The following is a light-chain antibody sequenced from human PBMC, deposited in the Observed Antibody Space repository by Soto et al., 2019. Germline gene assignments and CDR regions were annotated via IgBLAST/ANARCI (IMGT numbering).Light chain of an antibody. V-gene: IGKV1-5*03. J-gene: IGKJ4*01. CDR2: QAS. CDR1: QSFSTW. Sequence: DIQMTQSPATLSASVGDRVTITCRASQSFSTWLAWYQQKPGKAPRLLIYQASSLESGVPSRFSGSGSGTEFTLTITSLQPDDFATYYCLQYNSFSLTFGGGTKVEIK. CDR3: LQYNSFSLT.